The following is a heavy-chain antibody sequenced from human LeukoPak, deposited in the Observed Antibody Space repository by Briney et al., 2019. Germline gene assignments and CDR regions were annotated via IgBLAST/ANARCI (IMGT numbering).Heavy chain of an antibody. J-gene: IGHJ6*02. Sequence: ASVKVSCKASGYTFTRYYIYWVRQAPGQGLEWMGIINPSGGSTNYTQKFQGRVTMTRDTSTNTVYMELSGLRSEDTAVYYCARDKGVTIFGAPDVWGQGTTVTVSS. V-gene: IGHV1-46*01. CDR3: ARDKGVTIFGAPDV. D-gene: IGHD3-3*01. CDR1: GYTFTRYY. CDR2: INPSGGST.